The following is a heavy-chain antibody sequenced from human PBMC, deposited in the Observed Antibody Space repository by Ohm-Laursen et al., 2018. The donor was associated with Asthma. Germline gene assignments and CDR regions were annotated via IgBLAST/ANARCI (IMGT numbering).Heavy chain of an antibody. Sequence: SLRLSCAASGYTFSRYSIHWVRQVPGKGLEWVSYISSSSSYTNYADSAKGRFTISRDNAKNSLYLQMNSLRAEDTALYYCARIGPEWELPGREYSLIHWGQGTLVTVSS. D-gene: IGHD1-26*01. CDR2: ISSSSSYT. V-gene: IGHV3-21*05. J-gene: IGHJ1*01. CDR1: GYTFSRYS. CDR3: ARIGPEWELPGREYSLIH.